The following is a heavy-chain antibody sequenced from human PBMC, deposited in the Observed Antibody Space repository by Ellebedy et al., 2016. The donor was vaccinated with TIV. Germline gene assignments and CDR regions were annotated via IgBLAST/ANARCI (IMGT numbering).Heavy chain of an antibody. J-gene: IGHJ6*02. CDR2: ISNSGGTI. Sequence: GGSLRLSCAASGFTFRDYYMTWIRQAPGKGLEWVADISNSGGTIFYADSVKGRFTVSRDNAENSLHLQMDSLRVEDTAVYYCAKAALRWELPYYKGMDVWGQGTTVTVSS. D-gene: IGHD1-26*01. CDR3: AKAALRWELPYYKGMDV. CDR1: GFTFRDYY. V-gene: IGHV3-11*04.